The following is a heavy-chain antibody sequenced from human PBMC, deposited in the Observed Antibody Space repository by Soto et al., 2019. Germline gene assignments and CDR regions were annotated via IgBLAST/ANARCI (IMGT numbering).Heavy chain of an antibody. D-gene: IGHD3-9*01. V-gene: IGHV1-24*01. CDR3: ATGILRYFDWLVLDY. J-gene: IGHJ4*02. CDR1: GYTLTELS. CDR2: FDPEDGET. Sequence: ASVKVSCKVSGYTLTELSMHWVRQAPGEGLEWMGGFDPEDGETIYAQKFQGRVTMTEDTSTDTAYMELSSLRSEDTAVYYCATGILRYFDWLVLDYWGQGTLVTVSS.